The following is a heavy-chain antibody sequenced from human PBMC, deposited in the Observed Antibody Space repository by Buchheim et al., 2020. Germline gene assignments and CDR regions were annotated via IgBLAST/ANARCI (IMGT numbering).Heavy chain of an antibody. V-gene: IGHV4-34*01. J-gene: IGHJ5*02. D-gene: IGHD2-2*01. CDR1: GGSFSGYY. CDR3: ARGRDIVVVPAAKDWFDP. CDR2: INHSGST. Sequence: QVQLQQWGAGLLKPSETLSLTCAVYGGSFSGYYWSWIRQPPGKGLEWIGEINHSGSTNYNPSLKRRVTISVDTSKNKFSLKLSSVTAADTAVYYCARGRDIVVVPAAKDWFDPWGQGTL.